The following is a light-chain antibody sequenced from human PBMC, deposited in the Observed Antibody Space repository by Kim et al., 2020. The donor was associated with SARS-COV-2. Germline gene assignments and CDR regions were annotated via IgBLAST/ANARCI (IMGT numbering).Light chain of an antibody. CDR2: DVS. V-gene: IGLV2-14*01. CDR1: SSDVGRYNY. J-gene: IGLJ1*01. CDR3: SSYASSSSYV. Sequence: QSALTQPASVSGSPGQSITISCTGTSSDVGRYNYVSWYQQHPGKAPKLMIYDVSERPSGVSDRFSGSKSGNTASLTISGLQAEDEGDYYCSSYASSSSYVFGTGPKVTVL.